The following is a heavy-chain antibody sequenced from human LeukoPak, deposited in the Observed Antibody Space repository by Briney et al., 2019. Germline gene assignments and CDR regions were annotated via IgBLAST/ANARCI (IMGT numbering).Heavy chain of an antibody. J-gene: IGHJ6*03. CDR3: ARDYNWNYYYYMDV. D-gene: IGHD1-1*01. V-gene: IGHV1-2*06. CDR2: INPNSGGT. Sequence: ASVKVSCKASGYTFTGYYMHWVRQAPGQGLEWMGRINPNSGGTNYAQKFQGRVTMTRDTSISTAYMELSRLRSNDTAVYYCARDYNWNYYYYMDVWGKGTTVTVSS. CDR1: GYTFTGYY.